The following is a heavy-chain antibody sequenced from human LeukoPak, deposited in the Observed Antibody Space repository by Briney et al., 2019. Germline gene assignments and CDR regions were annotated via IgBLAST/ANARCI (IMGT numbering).Heavy chain of an antibody. D-gene: IGHD6-19*01. V-gene: IGHV1-2*06. CDR3: AREIVAGTNFDY. CDR1: GYTFTGYY. CDR2: INPNSCGT. Sequence: ASVKVSCNASGYTFTGYYMHWVRQAPGQGLEWMGRINPNSCGTNYAQKFQGRVTMTRDTSISTAYMELSRLRSDDTAVYYCAREIVAGTNFDYWGQGTLVTVSS. J-gene: IGHJ4*02.